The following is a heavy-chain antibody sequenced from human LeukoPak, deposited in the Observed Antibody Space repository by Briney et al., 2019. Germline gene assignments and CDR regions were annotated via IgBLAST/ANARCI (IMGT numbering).Heavy chain of an antibody. J-gene: IGHJ5*02. Sequence: SETLSLTCTVSGGSISSYYWSWIRQPPGKGLEWIGYIYYSGSTNYNPSLKSRVTISVDTSKNQFSLKLSSVTAADTAVYYCARGSRAGHNWFDPWGQGTLVTVSS. CDR2: IYYSGST. CDR1: GGSISSYY. CDR3: ARGSRAGHNWFDP. V-gene: IGHV4-59*01.